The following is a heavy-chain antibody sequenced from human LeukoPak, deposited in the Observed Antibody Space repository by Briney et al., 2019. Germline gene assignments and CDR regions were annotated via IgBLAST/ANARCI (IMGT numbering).Heavy chain of an antibody. D-gene: IGHD1-1*01. CDR2: IYYSGST. Sequence: KPSETLSLTCTVSGGSISSYYWSWIRQPPGKGLEWIGYIYYSGSTNYNPSLKSRVTISVDTSKNQFSLKLSSVTAADTAVYYCARMLERRHDAFDIWGQGTMVTVSS. V-gene: IGHV4-59*01. CDR3: ARMLERRHDAFDI. CDR1: GGSISSYY. J-gene: IGHJ3*02.